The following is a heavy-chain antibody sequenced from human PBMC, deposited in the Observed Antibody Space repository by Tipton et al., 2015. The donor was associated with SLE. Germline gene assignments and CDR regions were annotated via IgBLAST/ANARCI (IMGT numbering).Heavy chain of an antibody. CDR1: GYSISSGYY. Sequence: TLSLTCDVSGYSISSGYYWGWIRQPPGRGLDWIGSFYYGGSTFFDPSLKSRVTISIDTSKNQFSLKLTSVTAADTAIYYCASRIVGALYYFDYWGQGTLVTVSS. D-gene: IGHD1-26*01. V-gene: IGHV4-38-2*01. CDR3: ASRIVGALYYFDY. CDR2: FYYGGST. J-gene: IGHJ4*02.